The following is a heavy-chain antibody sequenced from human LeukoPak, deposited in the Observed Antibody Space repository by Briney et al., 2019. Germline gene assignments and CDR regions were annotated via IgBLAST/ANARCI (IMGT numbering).Heavy chain of an antibody. CDR3: AREVLTGTFDY. D-gene: IGHD5/OR15-5a*01. CDR2: INPSGGST. J-gene: IGHJ4*02. Sequence: GASVKVSCKASGHTFTSYYMHWVRQAPGQGLEWMGIINPSGGSTSYAQKFQGRVTMTRDTSTSTVYMELSSLRSEDTAVYYCAREVLTGTFDYWGQGTLVTVSS. V-gene: IGHV1-46*01. CDR1: GHTFTSYY.